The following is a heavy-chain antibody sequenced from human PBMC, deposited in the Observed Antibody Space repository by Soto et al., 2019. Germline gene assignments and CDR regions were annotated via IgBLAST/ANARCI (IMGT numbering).Heavy chain of an antibody. D-gene: IGHD5-18*01. CDR3: ARGGYSYTNVNDAFDI. J-gene: IGHJ3*02. V-gene: IGHV4-39*07. Sequence: PSETLSLTCIVSNGSISSRSSYWGWIRQTPGKGLEWIGSIYYSGSTYYNPSLKSRVTISIDTSKNQFSLKLSSVTAADTAVYYCARGGYSYTNVNDAFDIWGQGTMVTVSS. CDR2: IYYSGST. CDR1: NGSISSRSSY.